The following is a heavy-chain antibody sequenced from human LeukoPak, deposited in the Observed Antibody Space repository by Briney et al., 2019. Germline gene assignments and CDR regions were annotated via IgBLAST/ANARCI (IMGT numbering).Heavy chain of an antibody. CDR3: ARDLLYYYGSEGDY. Sequence: PSETLSLTCTVSGGSISSYYWSWIRQPPGKGLEWIGYIYYSGSTNYNPSLKSRVTISVDRSKNQFSLKLSSVTAADTAVYYCARDLLYYYGSEGDYWGQGTLVTVSS. CDR1: GGSISSYY. J-gene: IGHJ4*02. V-gene: IGHV4-59*01. CDR2: IYYSGST. D-gene: IGHD3-10*01.